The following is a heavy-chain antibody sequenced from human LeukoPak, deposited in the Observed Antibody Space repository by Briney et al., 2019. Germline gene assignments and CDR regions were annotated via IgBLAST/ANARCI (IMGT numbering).Heavy chain of an antibody. J-gene: IGHJ4*02. D-gene: IGHD3-22*01. V-gene: IGHV1-3*01. CDR3: ARSLLYDSSGYYSFHFDY. CDR2: INAGNGNT. CDR1: GYTFTSYA. Sequence: ASVKVSCNASGYTFTSYAMHWVRQAPGQRLEWMGWINAGNGNTKYSQKFQGRVTITRDTSASTAYMELSSLRSEDTAVYYCARSLLYDSSGYYSFHFDYWGQGTLVTVSS.